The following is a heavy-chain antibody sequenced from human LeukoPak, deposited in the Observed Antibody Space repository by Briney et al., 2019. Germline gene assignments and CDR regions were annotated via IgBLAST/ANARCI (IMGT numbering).Heavy chain of an antibody. Sequence: PGGSLRLSCAASGFTFRSYEMTWVRQAPGKGLEWVAVISYDGSNKYYADSVKGRFTISRDNSKNTLYLQMNSLRAEDTAVYYCAKSPRGRLLLFDYWGQGTLVTVSS. CDR1: GFTFRSYE. CDR3: AKSPRGRLLLFDY. D-gene: IGHD3-22*01. J-gene: IGHJ4*02. CDR2: ISYDGSNK. V-gene: IGHV3-30*18.